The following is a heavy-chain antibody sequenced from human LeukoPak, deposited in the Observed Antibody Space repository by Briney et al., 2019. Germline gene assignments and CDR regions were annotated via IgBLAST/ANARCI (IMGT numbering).Heavy chain of an antibody. Sequence: ASVTVSCKASAYTFSHYLMHWVRQAPGQGLEWMGIIDPSGGSTDYAQKFQGRVTMTRDTSTTTVYMELSSLRSEDTAVYYCARDLGLRGVTNWFDPWGQGTLVTVSS. J-gene: IGHJ5*02. CDR3: ARDLGLRGVTNWFDP. V-gene: IGHV1-46*01. D-gene: IGHD3-10*01. CDR1: AYTFSHYL. CDR2: IDPSGGST.